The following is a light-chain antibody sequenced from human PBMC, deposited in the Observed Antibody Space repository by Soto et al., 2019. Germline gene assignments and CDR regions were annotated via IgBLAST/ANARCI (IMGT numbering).Light chain of an antibody. V-gene: IGKV1-39*01. Sequence: DIQMTQSPSSLSASVGDRVTITCRASQSIRSYLNWYQQKPGKAPKLLIYAASSLQSGVPSRFSGSGSGTDFTLTISSLQPEDFATYYCQQSYSTLETFGQGTKVEIK. CDR1: QSIRSY. CDR3: QQSYSTLET. CDR2: AAS. J-gene: IGKJ1*01.